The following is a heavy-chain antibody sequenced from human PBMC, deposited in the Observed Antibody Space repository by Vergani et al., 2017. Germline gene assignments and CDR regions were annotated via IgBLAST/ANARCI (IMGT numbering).Heavy chain of an antibody. V-gene: IGHV3-7*01. CDR3: ATSTDLRYFDWLPFDY. J-gene: IGHJ4*02. Sequence: EVQLVESGGGLVQPGGSLRLSCAASGFTFSSYWMSWVRQAPGKGLEWGANIKKDGSEKYYVDSVKGRFTISRDNAKNSLYLQRNSLRAEDTAVYYCATSTDLRYFDWLPFDYWGQGTLVTVSS. D-gene: IGHD3-9*01. CDR1: GFTFSSYW. CDR2: IKKDGSEK.